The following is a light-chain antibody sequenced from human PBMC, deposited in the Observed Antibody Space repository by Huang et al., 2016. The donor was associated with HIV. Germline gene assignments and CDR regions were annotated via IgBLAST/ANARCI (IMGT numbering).Light chain of an antibody. Sequence: EIVMTQSPATLSVSPGERATLSCRASQSVNSHLAWYQQKPGQAPRLLIYGASSRAAGVPARFTGTGSGTVFTLTISSLQSEDFAVYYCQHYNNWPWYTFGQGTKVEIK. CDR3: QHYNNWPWYT. CDR1: QSVNSH. CDR2: GAS. J-gene: IGKJ2*01. V-gene: IGKV3-15*01.